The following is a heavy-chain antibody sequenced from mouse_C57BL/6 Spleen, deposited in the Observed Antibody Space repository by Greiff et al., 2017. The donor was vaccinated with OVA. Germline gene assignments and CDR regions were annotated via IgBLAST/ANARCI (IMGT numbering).Heavy chain of an antibody. V-gene: IGHV5-17*01. CDR1: GFTFSDYG. CDR3: ARTGDGYYEYFDV. D-gene: IGHD2-3*01. CDR2: ISSGSSTI. Sequence: EVKLMESGGGLVKPGGSLKLSCAASGFTFSDYGMHWVRQAPEKGLEWVAYISSGSSTIYYADTVKGRFTISRDNAKNTLFLQMTSLRSEDTAMYYCARTGDGYYEYFDVWGTGTTVTVSS. J-gene: IGHJ1*03.